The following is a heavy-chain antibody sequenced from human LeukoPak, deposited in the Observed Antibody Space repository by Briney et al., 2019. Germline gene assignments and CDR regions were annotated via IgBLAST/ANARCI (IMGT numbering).Heavy chain of an antibody. V-gene: IGHV4-34*01. CDR3: ARRDSWPYYYYMDV. CDR2: INHSGST. J-gene: IGHJ6*03. Sequence: SETLSLTCAVYGGSFSGYYWSWIRQPPGKGLEWIGEINHSGSTNYNPSLKSRVTISVDTSKNQFSLKLSSVTAADTAVYYCARRDSWPYYYYMDVWGKGTTVTVSS. CDR1: GGSFSGYY. D-gene: IGHD6-13*01.